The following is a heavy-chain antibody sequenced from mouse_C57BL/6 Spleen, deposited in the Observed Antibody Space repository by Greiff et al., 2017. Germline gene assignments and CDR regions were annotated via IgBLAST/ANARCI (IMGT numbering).Heavy chain of an antibody. Sequence: VQLQQSGPELVKPGASVKISCKASGYAFSSSWMNWVKQRPGKGLEWIGRIYPGDGDTNYNGKVKGKATLTADKSSSTAYMQLSSLTSEDSAVYFCARGNIYYDCDAWVYWGQGTTLTVYS. CDR1: GYAFSSSW. D-gene: IGHD2-4*01. J-gene: IGHJ2*01. V-gene: IGHV1-82*01. CDR3: ARGNIYYDCDAWVY. CDR2: IYPGDGDT.